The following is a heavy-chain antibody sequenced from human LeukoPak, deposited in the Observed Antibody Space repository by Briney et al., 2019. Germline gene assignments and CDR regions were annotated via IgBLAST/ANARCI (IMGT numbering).Heavy chain of an antibody. CDR1: GFTFSSYW. CDR3: ARDLSGVTGYTYGRGIDY. D-gene: IGHD5-18*01. V-gene: IGHV3-7*01. CDR2: IKKDGSEK. J-gene: IGHJ4*02. Sequence: AGGSLRLSCAASGFTFSSYWMSWVRQAPGKGLEWVANIKKDGSEKYYVDSVKGRFTISGDNAKTSLYLQMNSLRAEDTAVYYCARDLSGVTGYTYGRGIDYWGQGTLVTVSS.